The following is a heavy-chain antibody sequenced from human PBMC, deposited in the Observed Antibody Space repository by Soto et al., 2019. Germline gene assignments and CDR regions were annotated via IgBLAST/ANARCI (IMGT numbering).Heavy chain of an antibody. J-gene: IGHJ4*02. D-gene: IGHD3-9*01. Sequence: QVQLVESGGGVVQPGRSLRLSCAASGFTFSIYAMHWVRQAPGKGLEWVAVISYDGSNKYYADSVKGRFTISRDNSKNTRYLHMNSLRTEDTAVYYCARARFDTPALDFWGQGTLVTVSS. CDR1: GFTFSIYA. V-gene: IGHV3-30-3*01. CDR3: ARARFDTPALDF. CDR2: ISYDGSNK.